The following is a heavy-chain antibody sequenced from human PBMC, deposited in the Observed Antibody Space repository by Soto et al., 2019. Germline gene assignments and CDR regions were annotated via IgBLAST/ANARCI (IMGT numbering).Heavy chain of an antibody. Sequence: EVPLLESGGGLVQPGGSLRLSCAASGFTFSSYAMNWVRQAPGKGLEWVSVISGSGGSTYYADSVKGRFTISRDNSMNPLYLQMNSLRAEDTAVYYCARRGPGTYFDDWGQGTLVTVSS. J-gene: IGHJ4*02. CDR2: ISGSGGST. CDR1: GFTFSSYA. CDR3: ARRGPGTYFDD. D-gene: IGHD6-13*01. V-gene: IGHV3-23*01.